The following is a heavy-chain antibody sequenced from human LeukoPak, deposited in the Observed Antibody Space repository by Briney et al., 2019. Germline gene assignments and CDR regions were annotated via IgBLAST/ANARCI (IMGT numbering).Heavy chain of an antibody. V-gene: IGHV3-23*01. CDR1: GFTFSSYA. J-gene: IGHJ4*02. Sequence: GGSLRLSCAASGFTFSSYAMSWVRQAPGKGLEWVSAISGSGGSTYYADSVKGRFTISRDNSKNTLYLQMNSLKTEDTAVYYCTTVDSSGWYNFDYWGQGTLVTVSS. CDR3: TTVDSSGWYNFDY. CDR2: ISGSGGST. D-gene: IGHD6-19*01.